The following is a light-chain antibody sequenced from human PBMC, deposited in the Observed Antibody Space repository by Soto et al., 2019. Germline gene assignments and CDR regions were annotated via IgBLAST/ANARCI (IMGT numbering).Light chain of an antibody. CDR1: SSDVGGYNY. V-gene: IGLV2-11*01. CDR3: CSYAGSYTNWV. Sequence: QSVLTQPRSVSGSPGQSVTISCTGTSSDVGGYNYVSWYQQHPGKAPKLMIYDVSKRPSGVPDRFSGSKSGNTASLTISGLQDEDEADYYCCSYAGSYTNWVFGGGTKLTVL. CDR2: DVS. J-gene: IGLJ3*02.